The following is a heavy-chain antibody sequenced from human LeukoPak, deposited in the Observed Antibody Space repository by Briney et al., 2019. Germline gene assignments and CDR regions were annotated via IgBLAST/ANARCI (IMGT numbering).Heavy chain of an antibody. V-gene: IGHV3-23*01. D-gene: IGHD3-22*01. Sequence: GGSLRLSCAASGFIFSNYGMSWVRQAPGKGLEWVSGISVTGGSAYYADSVKGRFTISRDNSKNTLHLQMNSLRVEDTAVYYCAKVRVGTSSDFDYWGQGTLVTVSS. J-gene: IGHJ4*02. CDR1: GFIFSNYG. CDR2: ISVTGGSA. CDR3: AKVRVGTSSDFDY.